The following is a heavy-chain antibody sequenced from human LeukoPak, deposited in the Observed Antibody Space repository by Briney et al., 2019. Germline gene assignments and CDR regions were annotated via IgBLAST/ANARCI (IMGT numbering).Heavy chain of an antibody. Sequence: GGSLRLSCAASGFSFSSYTMNWVRQAPGKGLEWVSIISSSSSYIYYADSVKGRFTISRDNAKDALYLQMNSLRVEDTAVYYCARDGRCGGDCYASWGQGTLVTVSS. CDR1: GFSFSSYT. CDR2: ISSSSSYI. CDR3: ARDGRCGGDCYAS. D-gene: IGHD2-21*02. V-gene: IGHV3-21*01. J-gene: IGHJ4*02.